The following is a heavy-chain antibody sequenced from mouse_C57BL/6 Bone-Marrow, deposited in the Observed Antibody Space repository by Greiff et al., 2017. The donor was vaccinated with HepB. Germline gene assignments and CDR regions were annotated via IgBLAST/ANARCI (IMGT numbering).Heavy chain of an antibody. D-gene: IGHD1-1*01. V-gene: IGHV1-53*01. CDR3: ARKREDYGSSYLSWFAY. CDR1: GYTFTSYW. Sequence: QVQLQQPGTELVKPGASVKLSCKASGYTFTSYWMHWVKQRPGQGLEWIGNINPSNGGTNYNEKFKSKATLTVDKSSSTAYMQLSSLTSEDSAVYYCARKREDYGSSYLSWFAYWCQGTLVTVSA. J-gene: IGHJ3*01. CDR2: INPSNGGT.